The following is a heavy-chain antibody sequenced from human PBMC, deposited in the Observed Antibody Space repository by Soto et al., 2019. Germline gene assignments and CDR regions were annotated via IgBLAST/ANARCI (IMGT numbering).Heavy chain of an antibody. Sequence: QITLKESGPTLVQPTQTLTLTCTFSGFSLSTRGVAVGWFRQPPGKVLEWLALIYWHEDKWYSPTLKSRLTITDDTAKNQVVITMTNMAAVDTATYYCAHRPRGYAYYFDYWGQGTLVTVSS. D-gene: IGHD5-12*01. CDR3: AHRPRGYAYYFDY. CDR1: GFSLSTRGVA. CDR2: IYWHEDK. V-gene: IGHV2-5*01. J-gene: IGHJ4*02.